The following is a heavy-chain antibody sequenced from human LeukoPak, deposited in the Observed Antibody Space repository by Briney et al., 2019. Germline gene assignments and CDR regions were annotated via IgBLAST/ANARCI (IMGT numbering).Heavy chain of an antibody. Sequence: ASVKVSCKASGYTFTSYDINWVRQATGQGLEWMGWMNPNSGNTGYAQKFQGRVTITRNTSISTAYMELSSLRSGDTAVYYCARTSSSFYWFDPWGQGTLVTVSS. V-gene: IGHV1-8*03. J-gene: IGHJ5*02. CDR3: ARTSSSFYWFDP. CDR2: MNPNSGNT. D-gene: IGHD2-15*01. CDR1: GYTFTSYD.